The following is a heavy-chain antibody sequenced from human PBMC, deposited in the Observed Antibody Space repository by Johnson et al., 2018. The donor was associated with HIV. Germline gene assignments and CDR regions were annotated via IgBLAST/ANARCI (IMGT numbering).Heavy chain of an antibody. J-gene: IGHJ3*02. CDR1: GFSFSDYY. CDR2: ISSSGSTI. D-gene: IGHD6-13*01. Sequence: QVQLVESGGGLVKPGGSLRLSCAASGFSFSDYYMNWIRQAPGKGLAWVSYISSSGSTIYYADSVKGRFTISRDNAKNSLYLQMNSLRAEDTAVYYCARGSSSWLHDAFDIWGQGTMVTVSS. CDR3: ARGSSSWLHDAFDI. V-gene: IGHV3-11*01.